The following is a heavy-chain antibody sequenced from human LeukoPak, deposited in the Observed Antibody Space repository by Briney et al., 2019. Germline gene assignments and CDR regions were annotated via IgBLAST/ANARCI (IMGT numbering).Heavy chain of an antibody. Sequence: SETLSLTCAVYGGSFGGYYWSWIRQPPGKGLEWIGEINHSGSTNYNPSLKSRVTISVDTSKNQFSLKLSSVTAADTAVYYCARAPTYYYGSGSNDWGQGTLVTVSS. CDR1: GGSFGGYY. J-gene: IGHJ4*02. D-gene: IGHD3-10*01. CDR2: INHSGST. CDR3: ARAPTYYYGSGSND. V-gene: IGHV4-34*01.